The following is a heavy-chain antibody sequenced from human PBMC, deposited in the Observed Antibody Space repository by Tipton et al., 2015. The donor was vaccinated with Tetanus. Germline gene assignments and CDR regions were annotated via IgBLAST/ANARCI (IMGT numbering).Heavy chain of an antibody. CDR3: ARHVYPKRGPYYYGMDV. J-gene: IGHJ6*02. D-gene: IGHD3-10*01. Sequence: TLSLTCAVSGGSISSSNWWSWVRQPPGKGLEWIGEIYHSGSTNYNPSLKSRVTISVDKSKNQFSLKLSSVTAADTAVYYCARHVYPKRGPYYYGMDVWGQGTTVTVSS. CDR2: IYHSGST. V-gene: IGHV4-4*02. CDR1: GGSISSSNW.